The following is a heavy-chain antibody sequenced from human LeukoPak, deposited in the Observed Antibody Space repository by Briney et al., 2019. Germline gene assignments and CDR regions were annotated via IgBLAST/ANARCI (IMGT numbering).Heavy chain of an antibody. Sequence: ASVKVSCKASGGTFSSYAISWVRQAPGQGLEWMGGIIPIFGTANNAQKFQGRVTITADESTSTAYMELSSLRSEDTAVYYCAREGTTNYNWFDPWGQGTLVTVSS. CDR3: AREGTTNYNWFDP. J-gene: IGHJ5*02. CDR1: GGTFSSYA. D-gene: IGHD4-11*01. CDR2: IIPIFGTA. V-gene: IGHV1-69*13.